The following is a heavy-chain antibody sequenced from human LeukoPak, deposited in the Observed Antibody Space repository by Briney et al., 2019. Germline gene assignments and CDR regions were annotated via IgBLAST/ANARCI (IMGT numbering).Heavy chain of an antibody. CDR2: INAGNGNT. CDR3: AREGPYGDYGY. J-gene: IGHJ4*02. V-gene: IGHV1-3*01. CDR1: GYTFTSYA. Sequence: GASVKVSCKASGYTFTSYAMHWVRQAPGQRLEWIGWINAGNGNTKYSQKFQGRVTITRDTSASTAYTELSSLRSEDTAVYYCAREGPYGDYGYWGQGTLVTVSS. D-gene: IGHD4-17*01.